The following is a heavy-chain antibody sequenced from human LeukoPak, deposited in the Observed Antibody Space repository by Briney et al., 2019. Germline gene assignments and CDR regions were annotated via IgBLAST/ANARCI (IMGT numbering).Heavy chain of an antibody. Sequence: GGSLRLSCAASGFSFSSYAMSWVRQAPGKGLEWVSVMSGSGGSTYYADSVKGRFTISRDNAKNSLYPQMNSLRAEDTAVYYCARGEYGSGSYHIDYWGQGTLVTVSS. D-gene: IGHD3-10*01. J-gene: IGHJ4*02. CDR3: ARGEYGSGSYHIDY. V-gene: IGHV3-23*01. CDR2: MSGSGGST. CDR1: GFSFSSYA.